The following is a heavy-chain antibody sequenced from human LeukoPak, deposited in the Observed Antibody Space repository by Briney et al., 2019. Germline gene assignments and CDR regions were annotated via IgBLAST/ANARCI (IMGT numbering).Heavy chain of an antibody. CDR2: INIDGSNT. Sequence: GGSLRLSCAASGFTFSSYWMHWVRQAPGKGLVWVSLINIDGSNTRYADSVKGRFTISRDNAKNTLYLQMNSLRAEDTAVYFCARHCSGGNCLDFWGQGTLATVSS. CDR3: ARHCSGGNCLDF. CDR1: GFTFSSYW. V-gene: IGHV3-74*01. D-gene: IGHD2-15*01. J-gene: IGHJ4*02.